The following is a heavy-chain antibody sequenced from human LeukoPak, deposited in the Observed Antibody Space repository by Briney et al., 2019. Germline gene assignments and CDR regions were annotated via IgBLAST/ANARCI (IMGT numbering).Heavy chain of an antibody. V-gene: IGHV4-34*01. CDR2: IYHRGRT. CDR1: VGSFSAHY. J-gene: IGHJ4*02. CDR3: AAVTGSYYAVYHFDY. Sequence: SETLSLTCAVYVGSFSAHYWGWIRQPPGEGLGWICEIYHRGRTNYNPSLTSRVTISVDTSKNQFSLKLSSVHAADTAVYYFAAVTGSYYAVYHFDYWGQGTLVTASS. D-gene: IGHD3-10*01.